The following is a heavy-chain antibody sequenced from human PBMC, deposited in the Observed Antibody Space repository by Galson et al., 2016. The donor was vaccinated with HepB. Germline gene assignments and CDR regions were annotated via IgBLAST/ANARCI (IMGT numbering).Heavy chain of an antibody. J-gene: IGHJ5*02. V-gene: IGHV5-51*03. CDR1: GYDFTTYW. CDR3: ARLGRFDFWNGWKFDP. Sequence: QSGAEVKKPGESLKISCKASGYDFTTYWIGWVRQMPGKGLESMGIIYPGTSDARYSPSFQGQVTISADNSINTAYLQWSTLEASDTAMYYCARLGRFDFWNGWKFDPWGQGTLVTVSS. CDR2: IYPGTSDA. D-gene: IGHD3-3*01.